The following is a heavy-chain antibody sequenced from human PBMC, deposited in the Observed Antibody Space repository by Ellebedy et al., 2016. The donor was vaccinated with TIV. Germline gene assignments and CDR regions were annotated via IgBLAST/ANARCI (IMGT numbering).Heavy chain of an antibody. CDR1: GSSISSGYY. V-gene: IGHV4-38-2*02. Sequence: MPSETLSLTCSVSGSSISSGYYWGGIRQPPGRGLEWMGSMFHSGSTYYSPSLKSRVTISVDTSKNQLSLRLSSVTAADTAVYYCARDGAGRWDYWGPGTLVTVSS. CDR3: ARDGAGRWDY. J-gene: IGHJ4*02. D-gene: IGHD4-23*01. CDR2: MFHSGST.